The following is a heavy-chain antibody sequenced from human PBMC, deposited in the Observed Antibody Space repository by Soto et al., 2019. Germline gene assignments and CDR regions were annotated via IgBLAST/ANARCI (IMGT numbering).Heavy chain of an antibody. CDR1: GGSFSNFG. CDR2: IVPVFGRP. CDR3: AREVSGYNF. Sequence: SLKVSCKASGGSFSNFGISWVRQAPGQGLEWMGGIVPVFGRPNYAQRFRGRLTITADESTSTGYMELISLRSDDTAVYYCAREVSGYNFWGHGTPFTVSS. V-gene: IGHV1-69*13. D-gene: IGHD5-12*01. J-gene: IGHJ4*01.